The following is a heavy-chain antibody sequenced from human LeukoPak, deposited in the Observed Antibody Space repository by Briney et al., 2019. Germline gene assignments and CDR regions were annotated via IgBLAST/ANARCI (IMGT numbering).Heavy chain of an antibody. D-gene: IGHD3/OR15-3a*01. J-gene: IGHJ4*02. V-gene: IGHV4-59*03. CDR3: ATNKDWAEAD. CDR2: IYYRGDI. CDR1: DGSIRTYY. Sequence: SETLSLTCSVSDGSIRTYYWSWIRQSPGQGLEWIGNIYYRGDINYNPSLKSRVIISIDTSKNQFSLKVTSLAAADTAVYYCATNKDWAEADWGQGTLVIVSS.